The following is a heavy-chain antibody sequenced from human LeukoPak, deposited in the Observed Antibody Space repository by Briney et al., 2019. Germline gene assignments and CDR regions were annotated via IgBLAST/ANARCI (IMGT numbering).Heavy chain of an antibody. CDR3: ARDQSSRYHFDY. CDR1: GYTFTSYG. D-gene: IGHD3-9*01. J-gene: IGHJ4*02. CDR2: ISAYNGNT. Sequence: ASVTVSCKASGYTFTSYGISWVRQAPGQGLEWMGWISAYNGNTNYAQKLQGRVTMTTDTSTSTAYMELRSLRSDDTAVYYCARDQSSRYHFDYWGQGTLVTVSS. V-gene: IGHV1-18*01.